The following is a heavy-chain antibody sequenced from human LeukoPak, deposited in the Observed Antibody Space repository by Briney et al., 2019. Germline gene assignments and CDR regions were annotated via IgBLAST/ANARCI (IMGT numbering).Heavy chain of an antibody. CDR1: GGTFSSYA. CDR3: AISRGILRVVPAAMNNGPFQH. J-gene: IGHJ1*01. Sequence: SVKVSCKASGGTFSSYAISWVRQAPGQGLEWMGRIIPILGIANYAQKFQGRVTITADESTSTAYMELSSLRSEDTAVYYCAISRGILRVVPAAMNNGPFQHWGQGTLVTVSS. CDR2: IIPILGIA. V-gene: IGHV1-69*04. D-gene: IGHD2-2*01.